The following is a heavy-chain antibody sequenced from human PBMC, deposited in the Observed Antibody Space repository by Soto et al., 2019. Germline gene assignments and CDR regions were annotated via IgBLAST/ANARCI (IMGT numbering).Heavy chain of an antibody. V-gene: IGHV4-31*03. Sequence: SETLSLTCTVSGGSISSGGYYWSWIRQHPGKGLEWIGYIYYSGSTYYNPSLKSRVTISVDTSKNQFSLKLSSVTAADTAVYYCARGITGTSDYWGQGTLVTVSS. D-gene: IGHD1-7*01. CDR1: GGSISSGGYY. CDR2: IYYSGST. CDR3: ARGITGTSDY. J-gene: IGHJ4*02.